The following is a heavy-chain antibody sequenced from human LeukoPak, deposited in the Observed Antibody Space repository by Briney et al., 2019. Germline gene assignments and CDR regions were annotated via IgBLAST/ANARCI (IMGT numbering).Heavy chain of an antibody. Sequence: PSETLSLTCTVSGGSISSYYWSWIRQPPGKGLEWIGYIYYGGSTNYNPSLKSRVTISVDTSKNQFSLKLSSVTAADTAVYYCARGSSSWYPTYPPSNWFDPWGQGTLVTVSS. V-gene: IGHV4-59*01. CDR1: GGSISSYY. D-gene: IGHD6-13*01. J-gene: IGHJ5*02. CDR3: ARGSSSWYPTYPPSNWFDP. CDR2: IYYGGST.